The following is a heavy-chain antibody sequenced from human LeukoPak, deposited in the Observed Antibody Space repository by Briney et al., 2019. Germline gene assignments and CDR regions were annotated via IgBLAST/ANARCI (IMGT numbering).Heavy chain of an antibody. CDR1: GYTFTSYD. Sequence: ASLKVSCKASGYTFTSYDINWVRQATGQGLEWMNPNSGNTGYAQKFQGRVTMTRNTSISTAYMELSSLRSEDTAVYYCARTRSYDAFDIWGQGTMVTVSS. CDR2: NPNSGNT. CDR3: ARTRSYDAFDI. D-gene: IGHD3-10*01. J-gene: IGHJ3*02. V-gene: IGHV1-8*01.